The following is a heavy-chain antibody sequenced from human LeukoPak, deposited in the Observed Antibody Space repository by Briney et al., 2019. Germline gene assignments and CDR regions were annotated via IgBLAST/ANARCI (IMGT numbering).Heavy chain of an antibody. V-gene: IGHV3-23*01. D-gene: IGHD2-21*02. Sequence: GGSLRLSCAASGFTFSNYGMSWVRQTPGKGLEWVSVIRGSGGGTYYADSVKGRFTISRDNSKNTVYLQMNSLRAEDTAVYYCVKARMPHCGTDCLESWGQGTLVTVSS. CDR3: VKARMPHCGTDCLES. CDR2: IRGSGGGT. CDR1: GFTFSNYG. J-gene: IGHJ4*02.